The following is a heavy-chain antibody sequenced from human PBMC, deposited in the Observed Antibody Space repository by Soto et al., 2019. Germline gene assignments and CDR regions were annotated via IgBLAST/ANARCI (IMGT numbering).Heavy chain of an antibody. CDR3: ARFGYYYDSSGSRAFDY. J-gene: IGHJ4*02. CDR2: IYYSGST. Sequence: SETLSLTCTVSGGSISSGDYYWSWIRQPPGKGLEWIGYIYYSGSTYYNPSLKSRVTISVDTSKNQFSLKLSSVTAADTAVYYCARFGYYYDSSGSRAFDYWGQGTLVTVS. V-gene: IGHV4-30-4*01. D-gene: IGHD3-22*01. CDR1: GGSISSGDYY.